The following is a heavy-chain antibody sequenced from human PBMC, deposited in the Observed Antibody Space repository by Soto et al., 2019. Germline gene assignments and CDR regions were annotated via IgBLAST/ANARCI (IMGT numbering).Heavy chain of an antibody. Sequence: QVQLQESGPGLVTPSGTLSLTCSVSGVSISRSNWWTWVRHAPVKGLEWIGGLYPSGGTTYNPSLQNRFTTSVDYSKNHLSLPLTSVTAADTAVYYCARCLHCSNGGRFDPWGQGALVTVSS. J-gene: IGHJ5*02. V-gene: IGHV4-4*02. D-gene: IGHD2-8*01. CDR2: LYPSGGT. CDR3: ARCLHCSNGGRFDP. CDR1: GVSISRSNW.